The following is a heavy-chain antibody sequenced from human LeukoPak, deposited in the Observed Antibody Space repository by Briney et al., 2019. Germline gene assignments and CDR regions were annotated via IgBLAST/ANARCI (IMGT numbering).Heavy chain of an antibody. CDR3: AKEGGNQWEPFDY. V-gene: IGHV3-9*03. CDR2: ISWNSGNI. Sequence: GGSLRLSCAGSGFTFDDYAMHWVRQAPGKGLEWVSGISWNSGNIGYADSVKGRFIVSRDNAKNSLYLQMNSLRDEDMALYYCAKEGGNQWEPFDYWGQGTLVTVSS. CDR1: GFTFDDYA. J-gene: IGHJ4*02. D-gene: IGHD1-26*01.